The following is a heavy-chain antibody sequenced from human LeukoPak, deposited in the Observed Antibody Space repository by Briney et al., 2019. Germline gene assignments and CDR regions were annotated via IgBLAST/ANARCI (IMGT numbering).Heavy chain of an antibody. CDR3: ARDLFSYDSSGSWFDP. J-gene: IGHJ5*02. D-gene: IGHD3-22*01. CDR2: INPNSGGT. V-gene: IGHV1-2*06. CDR1: GYTVTSYY. Sequence: ASVKVSCKASGYTVTSYYMHWVRQAPGQGLEWMGRINPNSGGTNYAQKFQGRVTMTRDTSISTAYMELSRLRSDDTAVYYCARDLFSYDSSGSWFDPWGQGTLVTVSS.